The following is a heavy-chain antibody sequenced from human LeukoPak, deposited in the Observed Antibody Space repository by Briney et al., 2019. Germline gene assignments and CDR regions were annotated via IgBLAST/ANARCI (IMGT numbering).Heavy chain of an antibody. D-gene: IGHD3-10*01. CDR3: ARGARGSGTASDY. J-gene: IGHJ4*02. CDR2: ISSSGSTI. V-gene: IGHV3-11*04. Sequence: GGSLRLSCAASRFTFSDYYMNWIRQAPGKGLEWVSYISSSGSTIYYADSVKGRFTISRDNAKKSLYLQMDSLRAEDTAVYYCARGARGSGTASDYWGQGTLVTVSS. CDR1: RFTFSDYY.